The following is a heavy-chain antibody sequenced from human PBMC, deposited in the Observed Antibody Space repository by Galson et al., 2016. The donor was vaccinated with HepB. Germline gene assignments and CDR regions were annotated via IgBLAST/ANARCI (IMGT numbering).Heavy chain of an antibody. CDR2: IVPAFATP. D-gene: IGHD3-16*02. V-gene: IGHV1-69*13. CDR3: AGGRGYSYGYFDS. CDR1: GGTFSGYA. J-gene: IGHJ4*02. Sequence: SVKVSCKASGGTFSGYAMNWVRQAPGQGLEWMGGIVPAFATPRYAQNFLGRLTISADESTTTAYMELSSLKGEDSAVYFCAGGRGYSYGYFDSWGQGSLIRVSS.